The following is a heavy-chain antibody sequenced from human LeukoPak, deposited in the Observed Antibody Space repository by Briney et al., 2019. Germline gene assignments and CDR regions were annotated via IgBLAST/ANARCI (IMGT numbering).Heavy chain of an antibody. Sequence: SVKVSCKASGGTFSSYAISWVRQAPGQGLEWMGGIIPIFGTANHAQKFQGRVTITTDESTSTAYMELSSLRSEDTAVYYCARGSFGYGGHRSYYYYYYMDVWGKGTTVTVSS. CDR2: IIPIFGTA. CDR1: GGTFSSYA. D-gene: IGHD4-23*01. CDR3: ARGSFGYGGHRSYYYYYYMDV. J-gene: IGHJ6*03. V-gene: IGHV1-69*05.